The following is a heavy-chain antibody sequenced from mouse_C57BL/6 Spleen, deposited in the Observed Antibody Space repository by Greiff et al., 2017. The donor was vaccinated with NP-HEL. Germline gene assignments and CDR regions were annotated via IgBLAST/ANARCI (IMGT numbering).Heavy chain of an antibody. J-gene: IGHJ2*01. CDR2: INPNNGGT. D-gene: IGHD2-5*01. V-gene: IGHV1-26*01. Sequence: EVQLQQSGPELVKPGASVKISCKASGYTFTDYYMNWVKQSHGKSLEWIGDINPNNGGTSYNQKFKGKATLTVDKSSSTAYMELRSLPSEDSAVYYWAREALYSNYFDYWGQGTTRTVPS. CDR1: GYTFTDYY. CDR3: AREALYSNYFDY.